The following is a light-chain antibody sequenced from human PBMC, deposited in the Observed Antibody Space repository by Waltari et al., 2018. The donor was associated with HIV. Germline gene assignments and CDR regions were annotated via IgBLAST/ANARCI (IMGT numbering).Light chain of an antibody. CDR2: DAS. V-gene: IGKV3-11*01. CDR3: QQRSNWPPEIT. CDR1: QSVNTS. Sequence: EIVLTQSPATLSLSPGERATLSCRASQSVNTSLAWYQQKPGQAPMLLIYDASNRATGIPARFSGSGSGTDFTLTISSLEPEDFAVYYCQQRSNWPPEITFGQGTRLEIK. J-gene: IGKJ5*01.